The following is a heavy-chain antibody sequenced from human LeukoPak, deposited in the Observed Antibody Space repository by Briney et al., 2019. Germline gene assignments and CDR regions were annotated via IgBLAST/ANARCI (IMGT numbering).Heavy chain of an antibody. CDR1: GFTFIGYY. J-gene: IGHJ4*02. V-gene: IGHV4-34*01. CDR3: ARRRRMVRGVDY. Sequence: PGGSLRLSCEASGFTFIGYYMAWIRQPPGKGLEWIGEINHSGSTNYNPSLKSRVTISVDTSKNQFSLKLSSVTAADTAVYYCARRRRMVRGVDYWGQGTLVTVSS. CDR2: INHSGST. D-gene: IGHD3-10*01.